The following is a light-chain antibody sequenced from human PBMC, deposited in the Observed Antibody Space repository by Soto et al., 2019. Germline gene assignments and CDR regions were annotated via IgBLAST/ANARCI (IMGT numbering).Light chain of an antibody. CDR2: DAS. CDR3: QQFSSYPLT. V-gene: IGKV3-20*01. Sequence: EFVLTQSPGTLSLSPGERATLSCRASQTVRNNYLAWYQQKPGQAPRLLIYDASSRATGIPDRFSGGGSGTDFTLTISRLEPEDFAVYYCQQFSSYPLTVGGGTRWIS. J-gene: IGKJ4*01. CDR1: QTVRNNY.